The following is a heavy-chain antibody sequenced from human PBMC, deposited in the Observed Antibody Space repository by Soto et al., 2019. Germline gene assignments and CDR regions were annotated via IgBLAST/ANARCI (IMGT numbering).Heavy chain of an antibody. D-gene: IGHD1-26*01. V-gene: IGHV4-39*01. J-gene: IGHJ5*02. Sequence: QLQLQESGPGLVKPSETLSLTCAVSGGSISSSTFYWGWIRQPPEKGLEWIGSIYYSGSTYYNPSLKSRVTISVDTSKNQFSLNLSSVTAADTAVYYCASLGGSRSWFDPWGQGTLVTVSS. CDR1: GGSISSSTFY. CDR3: ASLGGSRSWFDP. CDR2: IYYSGST.